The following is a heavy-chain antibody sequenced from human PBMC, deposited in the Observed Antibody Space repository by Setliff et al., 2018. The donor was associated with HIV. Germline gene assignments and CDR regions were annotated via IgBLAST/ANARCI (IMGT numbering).Heavy chain of an antibody. V-gene: IGHV1-18*01. Sequence: ASVKVSCKASGYTFTSYGISWVRQAPGQGLEWMGWISAYNGNTNYAQKLQGRVTMTTDTSTSTAYMELRSLRSDDTAVYYCARWGGCSGWSYYYYYYMDVWGKGTTVTVSS. D-gene: IGHD6-19*01. CDR1: GYTFTSYG. J-gene: IGHJ6*03. CDR3: ARWGGCSGWSYYYYYYMDV. CDR2: ISAYNGNT.